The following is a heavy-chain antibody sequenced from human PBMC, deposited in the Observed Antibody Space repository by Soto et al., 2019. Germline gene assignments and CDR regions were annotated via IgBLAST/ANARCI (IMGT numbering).Heavy chain of an antibody. CDR3: ARRGYSGYDSPYYYMDV. CDR2: IYPGDSDT. Sequence: GESLKISCKGSGYSFTSYWIGWVRQMPGKGLEWMGIIYPGDSDTRYSPSFQGQVTISADKSISTAYLQWSSLKASDTAMYYCARRGYSGYDSPYYYMDVWGKGTTVTVSS. J-gene: IGHJ6*03. CDR1: GYSFTSYW. D-gene: IGHD5-12*01. V-gene: IGHV5-51*01.